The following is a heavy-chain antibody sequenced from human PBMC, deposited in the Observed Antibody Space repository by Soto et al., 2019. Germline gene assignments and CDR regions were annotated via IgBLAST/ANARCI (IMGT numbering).Heavy chain of an antibody. Sequence: ASVKVSFKVSGYTLTELSMHWVRQAPGKGLEWMGGFDPEDGETIYAQKFQGRVTMTEDTSTDTAYMELSSLRSEDTAVYYCATDRAYCGGDCYNGMDVWGQGTTVTVSS. CDR2: FDPEDGET. D-gene: IGHD2-21*02. V-gene: IGHV1-24*01. J-gene: IGHJ6*02. CDR3: ATDRAYCGGDCYNGMDV. CDR1: GYTLTELS.